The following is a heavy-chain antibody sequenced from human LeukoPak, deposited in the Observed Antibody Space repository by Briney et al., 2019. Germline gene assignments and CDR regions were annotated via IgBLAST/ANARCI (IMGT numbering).Heavy chain of an antibody. CDR1: GGSISSYY. Sequence: PSETLSLTCTVSGGSISSYYWSWIRQPAGKGLEWIGRIYTSGSTNYNPSLKSRVTMSADTSKNQFSLKLSSVTAADTAVYYCARDGPGGLRYFDWFVLDAFDIWGQGTMVTVSS. CDR2: IYTSGST. V-gene: IGHV4-4*07. J-gene: IGHJ3*02. D-gene: IGHD3-9*01. CDR3: ARDGPGGLRYFDWFVLDAFDI.